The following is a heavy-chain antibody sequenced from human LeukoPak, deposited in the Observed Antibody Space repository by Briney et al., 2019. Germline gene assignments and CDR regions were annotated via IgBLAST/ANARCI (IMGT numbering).Heavy chain of an antibody. V-gene: IGHV4-34*01. D-gene: IGHD3-3*02. CDR2: INHSGST. CDR3: ARGSEATQPSKYYFDY. Sequence: SETLSLTCAVYGGSFSGYYWSWIRQPPGKGLEWIGEINHSGSTNYNPSLKSRVTISVDTSKNQFSLKLSSVTAADTAVYYCARGSEATQPSKYYFDYWGQGTLVTLSS. J-gene: IGHJ4*02. CDR1: GGSFSGYY.